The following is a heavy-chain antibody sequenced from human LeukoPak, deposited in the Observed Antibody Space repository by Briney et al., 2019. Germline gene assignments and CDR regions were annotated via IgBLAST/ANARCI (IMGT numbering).Heavy chain of an antibody. CDR1: GLTFGNYW. J-gene: IGHJ4*02. V-gene: IGHV3-7*03. CDR2: IKEDGSEK. CDR3: ARDKLGYCRSSSCSGSHFDY. D-gene: IGHD2-15*01. Sequence: GGSLRLSCAASGLTFGNYWMSWVRQAPGKGLEWVANIKEDGSEKYYVDSVKGRFTISRDNARNSLYLQLNSLRAEDTAVYYCARDKLGYCRSSSCSGSHFDYWGQGTLVTVSS.